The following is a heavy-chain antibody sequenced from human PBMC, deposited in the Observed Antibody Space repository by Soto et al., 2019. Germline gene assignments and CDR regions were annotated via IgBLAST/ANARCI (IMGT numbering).Heavy chain of an antibody. CDR3: ARDHYYDSSGYTFDY. CDR1: GYTFTSYG. D-gene: IGHD3-22*01. Sequence: ASVKLSCKASGYTFTSYGISWVRQAPGQGLEWMGWISAYNGNTNYAQKLQGRVTVTTDTSTSTAYMELRSLRSDDTAVYYCARDHYYDSSGYTFDYWGQRTLVTVSS. J-gene: IGHJ4*02. CDR2: ISAYNGNT. V-gene: IGHV1-18*01.